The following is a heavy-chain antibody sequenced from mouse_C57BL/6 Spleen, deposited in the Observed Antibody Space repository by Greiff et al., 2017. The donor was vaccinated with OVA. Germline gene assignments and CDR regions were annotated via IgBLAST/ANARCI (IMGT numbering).Heavy chain of an antibody. V-gene: IGHV1-64*01. Sequence: QVQLKQSGAELVKPGASVKLSCKASGYTFTSYWMHWVKQRPGQGLEWIGMIHPNSGSTNYNEKFKSKATLTVDKSSSTAYMQLSSLTSEDSAVYYCARRGYYFDYWGQGTTLTVSS. CDR2: IHPNSGST. CDR1: GYTFTSYW. D-gene: IGHD1-1*02. CDR3: ARRGYYFDY. J-gene: IGHJ2*01.